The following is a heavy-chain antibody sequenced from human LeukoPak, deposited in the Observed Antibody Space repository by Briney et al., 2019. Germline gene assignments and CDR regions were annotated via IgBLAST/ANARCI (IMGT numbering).Heavy chain of an antibody. V-gene: IGHV1-69*06. D-gene: IGHD6-19*01. Sequence: ASVKVSCKASGGTFSSYAISWVRQAPGQGLEWMGGIIPIFGTANYAQKFQGRVTITADKSTSTAYMELSSLRSEDTAVYYCARPFIAVAGRGGAFDIWGQGTMVTVSS. CDR2: IIPIFGTA. CDR1: GGTFSSYA. CDR3: ARPFIAVAGRGGAFDI. J-gene: IGHJ3*02.